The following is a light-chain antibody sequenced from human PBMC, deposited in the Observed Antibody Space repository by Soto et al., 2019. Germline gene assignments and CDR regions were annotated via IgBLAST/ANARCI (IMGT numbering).Light chain of an antibody. CDR3: QQGNSVPIT. CDR2: GVS. J-gene: IGKJ5*01. Sequence: DIQMPQSPSSVSASVGDRVTITCRASQGISSWLAWYQQKPGKAPKLLIYGVSNEQSGVPSRFSGSGSGSDFTLTISSLQPEDFATYYCQQGNSVPITFGQGTRLEIK. V-gene: IGKV1-12*01. CDR1: QGISSW.